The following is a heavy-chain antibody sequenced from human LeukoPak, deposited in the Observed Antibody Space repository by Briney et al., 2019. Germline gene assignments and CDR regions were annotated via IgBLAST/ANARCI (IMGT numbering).Heavy chain of an antibody. Sequence: GGSLRLSCAASGFTFSSYAMSWVRQAPGEGLEWVSAISGSGGSTYYADSVKGRFTISRDNSKNTLYLQMNSLRAEDTAVYYCAKVYGSGSYSYFDYWGQGTLVTVSS. J-gene: IGHJ4*02. CDR1: GFTFSSYA. CDR3: AKVYGSGSYSYFDY. V-gene: IGHV3-23*01. D-gene: IGHD3-10*01. CDR2: ISGSGGST.